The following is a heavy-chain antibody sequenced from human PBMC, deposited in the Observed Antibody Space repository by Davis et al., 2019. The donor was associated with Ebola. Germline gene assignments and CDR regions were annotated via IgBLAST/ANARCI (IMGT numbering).Heavy chain of an antibody. CDR2: FDPEDGEA. CDR3: AAGGLGGGFDV. J-gene: IGHJ3*01. Sequence: ASVKVSCKASGYTFTSYYMHWVRQAPGQGLEWMGYFDPEDGEALYAQQFQGRVTMTEDKSTDKAYMELTGLRYDDTAVYFCAAGGLGGGFDVWGQGTTVTVSS. CDR1: GYTFTSYY. D-gene: IGHD2-15*01. V-gene: IGHV1-24*01.